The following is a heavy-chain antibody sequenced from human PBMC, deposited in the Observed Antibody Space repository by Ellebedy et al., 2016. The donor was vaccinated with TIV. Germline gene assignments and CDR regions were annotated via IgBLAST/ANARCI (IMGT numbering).Heavy chain of an antibody. D-gene: IGHD2-2*01. Sequence: GESLKISCTASGFTFSTYAMNWVRQAPGKGLEWVSTVSSTGGSTYYAGSVKGRFIISRDTSKNTVYLQMNSLRVEDTAVYYCAKERIVQIPGAGTFDNWGQGILVTVSS. CDR2: VSSTGGST. CDR1: GFTFSTYA. V-gene: IGHV3-23*01. CDR3: AKERIVQIPGAGTFDN. J-gene: IGHJ4*02.